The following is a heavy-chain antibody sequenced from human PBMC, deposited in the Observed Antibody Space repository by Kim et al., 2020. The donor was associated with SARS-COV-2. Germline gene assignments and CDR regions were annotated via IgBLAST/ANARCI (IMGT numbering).Heavy chain of an antibody. Sequence: LKSRVTISVDTSKNQFSLKLSSVTAADTAVYYCARVLYRPSIAAAGTFDYWGQGTLVTVSS. CDR3: ARVLYRPSIAAAGTFDY. V-gene: IGHV4-34*01. D-gene: IGHD6-13*01. J-gene: IGHJ4*02.